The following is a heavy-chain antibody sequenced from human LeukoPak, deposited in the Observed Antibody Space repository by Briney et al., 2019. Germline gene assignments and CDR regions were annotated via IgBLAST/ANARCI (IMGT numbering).Heavy chain of an antibody. CDR2: IYYSGST. Sequence: DPSETLSLTCTVSGDSVSSDDYHWSWIRQPPGKGLEWIGYIYYSGSTNYNPSLKSRVTISVDTSKNQFSLKLSSVTAADTAVYYCARERGSSGWSFFDYWGQGTLVTVSS. D-gene: IGHD6-19*01. V-gene: IGHV4-61*08. J-gene: IGHJ4*02. CDR1: GDSVSSDDYH. CDR3: ARERGSSGWSFFDY.